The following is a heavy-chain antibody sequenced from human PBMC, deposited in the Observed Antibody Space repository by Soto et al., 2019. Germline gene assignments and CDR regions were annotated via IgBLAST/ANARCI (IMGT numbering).Heavy chain of an antibody. V-gene: IGHV1-18*01. J-gene: IGHJ4*02. CDR3: ARDDPRLSTINIDY. CDR1: GYTFSSFG. D-gene: IGHD4-4*01. Sequence: ASVKVSCKASGYTFSSFGISWVRQAPGQGLEWMGWISAYDGNTNYAQRLQGRVTLTTDTSTNTVYMELRSLTSDDTAVYFCARDDPRLSTINIDYWGQGTQVTVSS. CDR2: ISAYDGNT.